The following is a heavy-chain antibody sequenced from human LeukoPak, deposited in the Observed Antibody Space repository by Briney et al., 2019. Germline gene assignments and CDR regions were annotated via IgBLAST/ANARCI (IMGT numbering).Heavy chain of an antibody. Sequence: SGTLSLTCTVSGGSISSYYWSWIRQPPGKGLEWIGYIYYSGSTNYNPSLKSRVTISVDTSKNQFSLKLSSVTAADTAVYYCARGGWAVRGITAGRLDYWGQGTLVTVSS. D-gene: IGHD3-10*01. V-gene: IGHV4-59*01. CDR1: GGSISSYY. J-gene: IGHJ4*02. CDR3: ARGGWAVRGITAGRLDY. CDR2: IYYSGST.